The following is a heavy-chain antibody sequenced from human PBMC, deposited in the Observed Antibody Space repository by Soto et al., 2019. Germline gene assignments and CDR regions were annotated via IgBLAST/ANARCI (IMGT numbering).Heavy chain of an antibody. CDR3: ARDRDDYGSGNYYNRIDF. D-gene: IGHD3-10*01. CDR2: IIPSFGTP. CDR1: GGIFSTYA. Sequence: QVPLVQSGAEVKKPGSSVKVSCKASGGIFSTYAISWLRRAPGQGLEWMGGIIPSFGTPNYAQRFQGRVTITADESTSTAYMELSRLRSEDTAVYYCARDRDDYGSGNYYNRIDFWGQGTLVTVSS. V-gene: IGHV1-69*01. J-gene: IGHJ4*02.